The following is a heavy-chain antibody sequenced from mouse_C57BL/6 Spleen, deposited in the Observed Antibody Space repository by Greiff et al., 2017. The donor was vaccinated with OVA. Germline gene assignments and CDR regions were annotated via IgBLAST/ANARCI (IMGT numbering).Heavy chain of an antibody. J-gene: IGHJ3*01. Sequence: VQLQQSGAELVKPGASVKLSCTASGFNIKDYYMHWVKQRTEQGLEWIGRIDPEDGETKYAPNFQGKATITADTSSNTAYLQLSSLTSEDTAVYYCAYYDGFAYWGQGTLVTVSA. CDR2: IDPEDGET. CDR1: GFNIKDYY. V-gene: IGHV14-2*01. D-gene: IGHD2-4*01. CDR3: AYYDGFAY.